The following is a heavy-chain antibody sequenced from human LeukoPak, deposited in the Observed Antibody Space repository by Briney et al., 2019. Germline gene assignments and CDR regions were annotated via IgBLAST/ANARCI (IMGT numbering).Heavy chain of an antibody. J-gene: IGHJ3*02. CDR2: IRYDGSNK. V-gene: IGHV3-30*02. CDR3: AKGDSGSYLTLGSDAFDI. Sequence: QPGGSLRLSCAASGFTFSSYGMHWVRQAPGKGLGWVAFIRYDGSNKYYADSVKGRFTISRDNSKNTLYLQMNSLRAEDTAVYYCAKGDSGSYLTLGSDAFDIWGQGTMVTVSS. D-gene: IGHD1-26*01. CDR1: GFTFSSYG.